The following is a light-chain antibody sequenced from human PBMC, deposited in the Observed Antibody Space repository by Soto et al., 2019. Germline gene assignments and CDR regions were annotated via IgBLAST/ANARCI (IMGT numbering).Light chain of an antibody. Sequence: EVVLTQSPATLSLSPGERATLSCRASQRITSYLAWYQQKPGQAPRLLIYGASNRATGIPARFSGSGSGTDFSLTISSLEPEDFAVYYCQQRSNWPSITFGQGTRLEI. CDR3: QQRSNWPSIT. J-gene: IGKJ5*01. CDR2: GAS. CDR1: QRITSY. V-gene: IGKV3-11*01.